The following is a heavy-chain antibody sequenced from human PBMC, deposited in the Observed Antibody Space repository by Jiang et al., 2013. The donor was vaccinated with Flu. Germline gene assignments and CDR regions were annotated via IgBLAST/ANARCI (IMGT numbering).Heavy chain of an antibody. Sequence: VQLVESGGGLVQPGGSLRLSCAASGFTFSSYAMSWVRQAPGKGLEWVSAISGSGGSTYYADSVKGRFTVSRDNSKNTLYLNMNSLRGDDTAVYHCARGVFGYFQDWGQGTVVIVSS. V-gene: IGHV3-23*04. D-gene: IGHD3-3*01. CDR2: ISGSGGST. CDR3: ARGVFGYFQD. J-gene: IGHJ1*01. CDR1: GFTFSSYA.